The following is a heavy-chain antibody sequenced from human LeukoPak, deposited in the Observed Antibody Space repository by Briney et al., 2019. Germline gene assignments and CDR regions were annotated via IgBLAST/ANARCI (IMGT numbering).Heavy chain of an antibody. J-gene: IGHJ6*03. CDR2: INHSGST. CDR1: GGSFSDYY. CDR3: TRGSIAYYYMDV. Sequence: PSETLSLTCAVYGGSFSDYYWSWIRQPPGKGLEWIGEINHSGSTNYSPSLKSRVTISVDTSKNQFSLKLSSVTAADTAVYYCTRGSIAYYYMDVWGKGTTVTISS. V-gene: IGHV4-34*01. D-gene: IGHD3-22*01.